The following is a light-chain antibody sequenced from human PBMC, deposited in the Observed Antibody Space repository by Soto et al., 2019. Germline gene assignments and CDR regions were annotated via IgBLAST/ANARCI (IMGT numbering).Light chain of an antibody. J-gene: IGLJ3*02. CDR1: SSHIGATYD. V-gene: IGLV1-40*01. CDR3: QAFDNSLSASGV. CDR2: GNS. Sequence: QLVLTQPPSVSGAPGQRVTISCAGSSSHIGATYDIHWYQQLPGAAPRLLIYGNSNRPSGVPDRFAGSKSGTSASLAIIGLRVEDEGIYYCQAFDNSLSASGVFGGGTKLT.